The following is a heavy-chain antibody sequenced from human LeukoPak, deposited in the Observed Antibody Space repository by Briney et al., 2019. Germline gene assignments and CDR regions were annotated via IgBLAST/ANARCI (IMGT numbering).Heavy chain of an antibody. V-gene: IGHV5-51*01. D-gene: IGHD1-7*01. CDR2: ICPGDSDT. CDR1: GYRFTDYW. Sequence: GESLKISCKGSGYRFTDYWIGWVRQMPGKGLEWLGIICPGDSDTRYSPSFQGQVTISAGKSINTAHLQWSSLKASDTAMYYCARGAAGTIPDYYYFGMDVWGQGSTVTVSS. J-gene: IGHJ6*02. CDR3: ARGAAGTIPDYYYFGMDV.